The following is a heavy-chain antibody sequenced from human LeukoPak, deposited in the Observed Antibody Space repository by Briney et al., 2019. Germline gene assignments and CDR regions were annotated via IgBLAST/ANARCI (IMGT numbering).Heavy chain of an antibody. Sequence: SVTVSCKASGGTFSSYAISWVRQAPGQGLEWMGGIIPIFGTANYAQKFQGRVTITTDESTSTAYMELSSLRSEDTAVYYCAANRGYCTNGVCYDFDYWGQGTLVTVSS. V-gene: IGHV1-69*05. D-gene: IGHD2-8*01. J-gene: IGHJ4*02. CDR1: GGTFSSYA. CDR2: IIPIFGTA. CDR3: AANRGYCTNGVCYDFDY.